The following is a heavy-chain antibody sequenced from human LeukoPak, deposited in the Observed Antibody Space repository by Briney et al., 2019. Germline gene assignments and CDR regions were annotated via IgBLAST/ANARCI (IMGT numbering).Heavy chain of an antibody. CDR3: ARVYIEAAAAYYFDY. CDR2: INPIFGIA. V-gene: IGHV1-69*04. J-gene: IGHJ4*02. Sequence: ASVKVSCKASGGTFSSYAISWVRQAPGQGLEWMGRINPIFGIANYAQKFQGRVTITADKSTSTAYMELSSLRSEDTAVYYCARVYIEAAAAYYFDYWGQGTLVTVSS. D-gene: IGHD6-13*01. CDR1: GGTFSSYA.